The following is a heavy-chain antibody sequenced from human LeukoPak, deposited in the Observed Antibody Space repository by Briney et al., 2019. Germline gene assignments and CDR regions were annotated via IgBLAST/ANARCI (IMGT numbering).Heavy chain of an antibody. CDR1: GFTFSSYW. V-gene: IGHV3-74*01. CDR2: INSDGSST. J-gene: IGHJ4*02. D-gene: IGHD5-18*01. Sequence: GGSLRLSCAASGFTFSSYWMHWVRQAPGKGLVWVSRINSDGSSTTYADSVKGRVTISRDNAKNSLYLQMNSLRAEDTAVYYCARDAGYGYDRFDYWAQGTQVTVSS. CDR3: ARDAGYGYDRFDY.